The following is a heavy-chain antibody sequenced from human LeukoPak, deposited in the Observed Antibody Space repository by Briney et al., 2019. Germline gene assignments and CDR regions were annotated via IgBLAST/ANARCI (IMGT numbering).Heavy chain of an antibody. CDR3: ATTRLVPLYYYGTDV. CDR1: GYSLTELS. J-gene: IGHJ6*02. D-gene: IGHD3-9*01. Sequence: ASVKVSFKLSGYSLTELSIHWVRQAPGKGLDWMGCIGPGDGETNYAQKFQGRVTMTEDTSTDTAYMELSSLRSDDTAVYYCATTRLVPLYYYGTDVWGQGTTVAVSS. V-gene: IGHV1-24*01. CDR2: IGPGDGET.